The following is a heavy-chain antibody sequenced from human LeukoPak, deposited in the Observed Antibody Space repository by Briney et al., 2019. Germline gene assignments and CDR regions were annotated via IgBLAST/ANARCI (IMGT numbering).Heavy chain of an antibody. Sequence: SVKVSCKASGCTFSSYAISWVRQAPGQGLEWMGGIIPIFGTANYAQKFQGRVTITADESTSTAYMELSSLRSEDTAVYYCASITEYSSSEGAFDYWGQGTLVTVSS. V-gene: IGHV1-69*01. D-gene: IGHD6-6*01. J-gene: IGHJ4*02. CDR1: GCTFSSYA. CDR2: IIPIFGTA. CDR3: ASITEYSSSEGAFDY.